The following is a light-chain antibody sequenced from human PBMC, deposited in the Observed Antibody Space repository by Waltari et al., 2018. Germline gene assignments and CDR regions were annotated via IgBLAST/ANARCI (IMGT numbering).Light chain of an antibody. CDR2: GVS. CDR1: GSNIGAGYD. J-gene: IGLJ3*02. CDR3: QSYDITLRVV. Sequence: QSVLTQPPSVSGAPGQRVTIACTGSGSNIGAGYDVHLYPQVPRAAPKPLIYGVSRRPLGFPDRFFGSTSGTSASLAIIGLQAEEEADYYCQSYDITLRVVFGGGTKLTVL. V-gene: IGLV1-40*01.